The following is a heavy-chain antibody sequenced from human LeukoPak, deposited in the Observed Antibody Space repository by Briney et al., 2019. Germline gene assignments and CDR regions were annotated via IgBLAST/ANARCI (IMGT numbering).Heavy chain of an antibody. J-gene: IGHJ4*02. CDR2: IYYSGST. V-gene: IGHV4-59*11. Sequence: SETLSLTCTVSGGSISSHYWSWIRQPPGKGLEWIGYIYYSGSTNYNPSLKSRLTISVDTSKNQCSLKLNSVTAADTAVYYCARNTKLDSWGQGTLVTVSS. CDR1: GGSISSHY. CDR3: ARNTKLDS.